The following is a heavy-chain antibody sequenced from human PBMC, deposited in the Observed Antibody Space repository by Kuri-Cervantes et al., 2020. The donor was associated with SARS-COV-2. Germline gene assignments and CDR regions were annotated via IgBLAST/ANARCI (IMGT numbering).Heavy chain of an antibody. CDR3: AKDMTPDYGGNVDY. V-gene: IGHV3-43*01. CDR1: GFTFDDYT. CDR2: ISWDGCST. Sequence: ESLKISCAASGFTFDDYTMHWVRQAPGKGLEWVSLISWDGCSTYYADSVKGRFTISRDNSKNSLYLQMNSLRTEDTALDYCAKDMTPDYGGNVDYWGQGTLVTVSS. J-gene: IGHJ4*02. D-gene: IGHD4-23*01.